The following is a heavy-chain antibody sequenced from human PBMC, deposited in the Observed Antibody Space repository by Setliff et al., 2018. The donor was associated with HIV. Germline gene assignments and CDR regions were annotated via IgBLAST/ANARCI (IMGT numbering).Heavy chain of an antibody. CDR2: LRFDGNTA. CDR1: GFTFSNYG. V-gene: IGHV3-30*02. Sequence: GGSLRLSCAAFGFTFSNYGMHWVRQAPGKGLEWVAFLRFDGNTAYYGDSVKGRFIMSRDNSENTVSLEMNNLRLEDAGVYYCARGRRPVDVVSTIIRYYYYMGVWGKGTTVTVSS. CDR3: ARGRRPVDVVSTIIRYYYYMGV. D-gene: IGHD5-12*01. J-gene: IGHJ6*03.